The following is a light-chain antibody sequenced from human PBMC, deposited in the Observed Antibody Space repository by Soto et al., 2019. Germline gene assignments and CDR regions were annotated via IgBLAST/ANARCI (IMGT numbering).Light chain of an antibody. Sequence: QSALTQPASVSWSPGQSITISCTGTSSDVGAYNSVSWYQQHPGKAPKLIIYDVSTRPSGISDRFSGSKSGNTASLTISGLQAEDESDYYCSSYTTSVTYVFGTGTKLTVL. V-gene: IGLV2-14*01. CDR2: DVS. J-gene: IGLJ1*01. CDR3: SSYTTSVTYV. CDR1: SSDVGAYNS.